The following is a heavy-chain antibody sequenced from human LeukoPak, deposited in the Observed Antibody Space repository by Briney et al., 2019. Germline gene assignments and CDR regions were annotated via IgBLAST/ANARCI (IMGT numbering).Heavy chain of an antibody. J-gene: IGHJ4*02. V-gene: IGHV3-73*01. D-gene: IGHD6-6*01. Sequence: PGGSLRLSWAASGFTFSGSAMHWVRQASGKGLEWVGRIRSKANSYATAYAASVKGRFTISRDDSKNTAYLQMNSLKTEDTAVYYCTRHLAAPDSDYWGQGTLVTVSS. CDR2: IRSKANSYAT. CDR1: GFTFSGSA. CDR3: TRHLAAPDSDY.